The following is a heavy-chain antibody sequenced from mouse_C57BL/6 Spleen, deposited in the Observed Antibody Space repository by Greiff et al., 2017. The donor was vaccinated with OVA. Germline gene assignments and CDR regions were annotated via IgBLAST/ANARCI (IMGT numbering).Heavy chain of an antibody. CDR3: TRQLRLRGETWFAY. V-gene: IGHV1-15*01. D-gene: IGHD3-2*02. J-gene: IGHJ3*01. CDR1: GYTFTDYE. Sequence: VQLQQSGAELVRPGASVTLSCKASGYTFTDYEMHWVKQTPVHGLEWIGAIDPETGGPAYNQKFKGKAILTADKSSSTAYMELRSLTSEDSAVYYCTRQLRLRGETWFAYWGQGTLVTVSA. CDR2: IDPETGGP.